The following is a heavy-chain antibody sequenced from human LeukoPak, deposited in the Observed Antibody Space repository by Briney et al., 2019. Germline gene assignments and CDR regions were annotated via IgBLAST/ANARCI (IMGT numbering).Heavy chain of an antibody. CDR1: GFTFSSYA. CDR2: ISYEGSNI. Sequence: GGSLRLSCAASGFTFSSYAMHWVRQAPGKGLEWVAFISYEGSNIYYADSVKGRFTISRDNSKNTLYLQMNSLRAEDTAVYYCARVRGPYESIGYRRSWFDPWGQGTLGTVSS. J-gene: IGHJ5*02. D-gene: IGHD3-22*01. CDR3: ARVRGPYESIGYRRSWFDP. V-gene: IGHV3-30-3*01.